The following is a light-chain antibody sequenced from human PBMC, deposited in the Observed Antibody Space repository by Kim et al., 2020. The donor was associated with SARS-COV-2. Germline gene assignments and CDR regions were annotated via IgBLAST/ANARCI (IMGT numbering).Light chain of an antibody. Sequence: SYELTQPPSVSVAPGKTARITCGGNNIGSKSVHWYQQKPGQAPVLVIYYDSDRPSGIPARFSGSNSGHTAALTISRVEAVDEADYYCQVWDSSSDPWVFGGGTQLTVL. V-gene: IGLV3-21*04. J-gene: IGLJ3*02. CDR2: YDS. CDR1: NIGSKS. CDR3: QVWDSSSDPWV.